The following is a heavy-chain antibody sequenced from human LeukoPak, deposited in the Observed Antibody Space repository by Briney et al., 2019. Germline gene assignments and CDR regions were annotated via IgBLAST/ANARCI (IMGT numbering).Heavy chain of an antibody. CDR1: GYTFTSYA. V-gene: IGHV1-69*06. D-gene: IGHD2-21*02. J-gene: IGHJ5*02. CDR3: AGSYCGGDCYPNMINWFDP. Sequence: SVKVSCKASGYTFTSYAISWVRQAPGQGLEWMGGIIPIFGTANYAQRFQGRVTITADKSTSTAYMELSSLRSEDTAVYYCAGSYCGGDCYPNMINWFDPWGQGTLVTVSS. CDR2: IIPIFGTA.